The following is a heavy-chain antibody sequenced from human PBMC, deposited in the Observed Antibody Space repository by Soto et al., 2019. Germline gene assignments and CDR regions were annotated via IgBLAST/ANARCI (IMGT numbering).Heavy chain of an antibody. Sequence: PSETLSLTCTVSGGSISSGDYYWSWISQPPGKGLEWIGYIYYSGSTYYNPSLKSRVTISVDTSKNQFSLKLSSVTAADTAVYYCARDNQFYCSGGSCYSFDFWVQGTLVTVSS. J-gene: IGHJ4*02. CDR3: ARDNQFYCSGGSCYSFDF. CDR2: IYYSGST. V-gene: IGHV4-30-4*01. D-gene: IGHD2-15*01. CDR1: GGSISSGDYY.